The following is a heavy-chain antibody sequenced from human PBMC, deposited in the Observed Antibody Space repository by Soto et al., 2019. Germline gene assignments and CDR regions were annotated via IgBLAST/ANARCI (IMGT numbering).Heavy chain of an antibody. CDR2: IKFDGSEK. V-gene: IGHV3-7*03. D-gene: IGHD2-2*01. Sequence: GGSLRLSCAASGFDFSVYWISWVRQAPWKGPEWVANIKFDGSEKQYVDSVKGRFTISRDNARNSVFLQMNSLRAGDTAVYYWCKSGGYWSSATCYSTRNHYFDAWGQRTLVAVSS. CDR3: CKSGGYWSSATCYSTRNHYFDA. J-gene: IGHJ5*02. CDR1: GFDFSVYW.